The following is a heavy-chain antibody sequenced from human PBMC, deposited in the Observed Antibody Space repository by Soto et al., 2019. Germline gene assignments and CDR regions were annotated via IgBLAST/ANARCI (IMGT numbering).Heavy chain of an antibody. D-gene: IGHD3-10*01. CDR1: GGSISSYY. Sequence: SETLSLTCTVSGGSISSYYWSWIRQPPGKGLEWIGYIYYSGSTNYNPSLKSRVTISVDTSKNQFSLKLSSVTAADTAVYYCARDGEXKNAFDIWGQGTMVTV. CDR2: IYYSGST. CDR3: ARDGEXKNAFDI. V-gene: IGHV4-59*12. J-gene: IGHJ3*02.